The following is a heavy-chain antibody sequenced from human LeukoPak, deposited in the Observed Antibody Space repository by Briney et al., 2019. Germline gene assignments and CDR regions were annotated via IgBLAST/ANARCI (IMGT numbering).Heavy chain of an antibody. CDR1: GFILSTYA. CDR3: ARVIRAAPGKGYFDY. CDR2: ISGSGGST. Sequence: GGSLRLSCATSGFILSTYALGWVRHAPGKGLEWASSISGSGGSTYHAHSVKGRFTISRDSSKNTLYLQMNSLRAEDTAIYYCARVIRAAPGKGYFDYWGQGTLVTVSS. J-gene: IGHJ4*02. V-gene: IGHV3-23*01. D-gene: IGHD6-13*01.